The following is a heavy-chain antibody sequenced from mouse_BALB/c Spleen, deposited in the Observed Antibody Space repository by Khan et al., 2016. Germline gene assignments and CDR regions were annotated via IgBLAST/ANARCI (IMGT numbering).Heavy chain of an antibody. V-gene: IGHV14-3*02. J-gene: IGHJ2*01. CDR1: GFNIKDTY. CDR2: IDPANGNT. Sequence: EVELVESGAELVKPGASVKLSCTATGFNIKDTYMHWVKQRPEQGLEWIGRIDPANGNTKYDPKFQGKATITADTSSNTAYLQLSSLTSEDTAVYYCARSNWDYWGQGTTLTVSS. CDR3: ARSNWDY. D-gene: IGHD4-1*01.